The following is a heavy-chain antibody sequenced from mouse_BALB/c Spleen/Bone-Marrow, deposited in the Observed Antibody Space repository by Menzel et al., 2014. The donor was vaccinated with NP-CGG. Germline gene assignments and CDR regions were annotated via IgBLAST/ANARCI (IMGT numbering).Heavy chain of an antibody. D-gene: IGHD2-14*01. CDR3: ASYYRYSFDY. V-gene: IGHV14-3*02. J-gene: IGHJ2*01. CDR2: IDPANGNT. CDR1: GFNIKDTY. Sequence: EVKLVESGAELVKPGASVKLSCTGSGFNIKDTYMHWVEQRPEQGLEWIGRIDPANGNTKYDPKFQGKATITADTSSNTAYLQLSSLTSEDTAVYYCASYYRYSFDYWGQGTTLTVSS.